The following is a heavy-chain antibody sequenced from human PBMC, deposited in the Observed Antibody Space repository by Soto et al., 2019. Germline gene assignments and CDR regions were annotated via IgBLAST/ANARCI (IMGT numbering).Heavy chain of an antibody. J-gene: IGHJ5*02. CDR3: ARAAGDYYDSSGYIRFGPPRGGYNWFDP. D-gene: IGHD3-22*01. CDR2: IIPIFGTA. Sequence: SVKVSCKASGGTFSSYAISWVRQAPGQGLEWMGGIIPIFGTANYAQKFQGRVTITADESTSTAYMELSSLRSEDTAVYYCARAAGDYYDSSGYIRFGPPRGGYNWFDPWGQGTLVTVSS. CDR1: GGTFSSYA. V-gene: IGHV1-69*13.